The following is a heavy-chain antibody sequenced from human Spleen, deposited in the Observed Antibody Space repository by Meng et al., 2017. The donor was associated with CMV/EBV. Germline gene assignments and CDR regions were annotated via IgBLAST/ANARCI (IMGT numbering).Heavy chain of an antibody. CDR2: ISSSSSYI. J-gene: IGHJ4*02. Sequence: GSLRLSCAASGFTFSSYSMNWVRQAPGKGLEWVSSISSSSSYIYYADSVKGRFTISRDNAKNSLYLQMNSLRAEDTAVYYCASVSGGYYYDSSGYYEGWGQGTLVTVSS. D-gene: IGHD3-22*01. V-gene: IGHV3-21*01. CDR1: GFTFSSYS. CDR3: ASVSGGYYYDSSGYYEG.